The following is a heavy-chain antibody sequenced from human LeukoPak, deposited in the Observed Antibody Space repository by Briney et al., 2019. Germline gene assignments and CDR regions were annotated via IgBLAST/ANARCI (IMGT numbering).Heavy chain of an antibody. J-gene: IGHJ5*02. CDR1: GFTFGDYA. CDR2: IRSKAYGGTT. V-gene: IGHV3-49*04. Sequence: GGSLRLSCTASGFTFGDYAMSWVRQAPGKGLEWVGFIRSKAYGGTTEYAASVKGRFTISRDDSKSIAYLQMNSLKTEGTTVYYCTREYGSGSYADWFDPWGQGTLVTVSS. CDR3: TREYGSGSYADWFDP. D-gene: IGHD3-10*01.